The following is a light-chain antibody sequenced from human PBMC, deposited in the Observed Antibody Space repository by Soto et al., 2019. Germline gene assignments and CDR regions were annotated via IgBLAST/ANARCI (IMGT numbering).Light chain of an antibody. CDR3: QKYNSAPWT. V-gene: IGKV1-27*01. Sequence: DIQMTQSPSCLSASVGDRDTITWRASQVISNYLGWYQQKPGKVPKLLVYAASTLQSGVPFRFSGSGSGTDFTLTISSLQPEDVATYYCQKYNSAPWTFGQGTKVDIK. CDR1: QVISNY. CDR2: AAS. J-gene: IGKJ1*01.